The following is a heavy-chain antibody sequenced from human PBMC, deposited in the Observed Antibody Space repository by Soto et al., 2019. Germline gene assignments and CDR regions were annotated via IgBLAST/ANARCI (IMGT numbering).Heavy chain of an antibody. J-gene: IGHJ6*02. D-gene: IGHD2-2*01. CDR1: GGSISSGDYY. CDR2: ISYSGST. V-gene: IGHV4-30-4*01. Sequence: PSETLSLTCTVSGGSISSGDYYWRWIRQPPGKGLEWIGYISYSGSTYYNPSLTSRVTISVDTSKNQFSLNRSSVTAADTAVYYCARVPAAHNYDYYYYGMDVWGQGTTVTVSS. CDR3: ARVPAAHNYDYYYYGMDV.